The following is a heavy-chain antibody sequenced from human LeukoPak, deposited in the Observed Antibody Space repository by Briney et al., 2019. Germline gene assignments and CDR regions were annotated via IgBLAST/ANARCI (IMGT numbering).Heavy chain of an antibody. CDR3: ARDRVVRGVIRFDP. J-gene: IGHJ5*02. D-gene: IGHD3-10*01. CDR1: GGTFSSYA. CDR2: IIAIFGIA. Sequence: ASVKVSCKASGGTFSSYAISWVRQAPGQGLEWRGKIIAIFGIANYAQKIQGRVTITTDESTSTAYMELSSLRSEDTAVYYCARDRVVRGVIRFDPWGQGTLVTVSS. V-gene: IGHV1-69*05.